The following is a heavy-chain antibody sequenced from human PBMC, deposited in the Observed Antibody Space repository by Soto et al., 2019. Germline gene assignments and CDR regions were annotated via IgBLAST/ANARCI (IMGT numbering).Heavy chain of an antibody. D-gene: IGHD1-26*01. J-gene: IGHJ4*02. Sequence: GSMRLSCAASGFTFSSYGMHWACQAPGKGLKWVAVISYDGSNKYYADNEKGRFTISRDNSMNTLYLQMNSLRAEDSALYYSLKSPGLLVGATDYFDYWGQATLVTISS. CDR1: GFTFSSYG. V-gene: IGHV3-30*18. CDR3: LKSPGLLVGATDYFDY. CDR2: ISYDGSNK.